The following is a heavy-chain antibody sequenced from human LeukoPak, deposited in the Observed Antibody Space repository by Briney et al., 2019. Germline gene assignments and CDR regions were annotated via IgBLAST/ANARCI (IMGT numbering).Heavy chain of an antibody. CDR3: ARGLSRFRVSAQKKGIAAVGLGDYYYYMDV. CDR1: GGSISSSSYY. Sequence: PSETLSLTCTVSGGSISSSSYYWGWIRQPPGKGLEWIGSIYYSGSTYYNPSLKSRVTISVDTSKNQFSLKLSSVTAADTAVYYCARGLSRFRVSAQKKGIAAVGLGDYYYYMDVWGKGTTVTVSS. D-gene: IGHD6-13*01. CDR2: IYYSGST. V-gene: IGHV4-39*07. J-gene: IGHJ6*03.